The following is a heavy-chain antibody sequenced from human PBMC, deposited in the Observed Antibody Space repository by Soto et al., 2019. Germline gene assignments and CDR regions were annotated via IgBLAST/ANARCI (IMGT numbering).Heavy chain of an antibody. V-gene: IGHV3-23*01. Sequence: GGSLRLSCAASGFTVSSNYMSWVRQAPGKGLEWVSAISGSGGSTYYADSVKGRFTISRDNSKNTLYLQMNSLRAEDTAVYYCSKDPNYYGSGSLDVWGQGTLVTVSS. CDR1: GFTVSSNY. CDR2: ISGSGGST. J-gene: IGHJ4*02. CDR3: SKDPNYYGSGSLDV. D-gene: IGHD3-10*01.